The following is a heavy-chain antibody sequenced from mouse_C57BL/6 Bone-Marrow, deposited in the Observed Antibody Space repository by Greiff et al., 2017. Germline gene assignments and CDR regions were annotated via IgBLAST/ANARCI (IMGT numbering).Heavy chain of an antibody. CDR1: GYTFTGYW. CDR3: ATGSSYWYFDV. V-gene: IGHV1-9*01. CDR2: ILPGSGST. Sequence: VQLQQSGAELMKPGASVKLSCKATGYTFTGYWIEWVKQRPGHGLEWIGEILPGSGSTNYNEKFKGKATLTADTSSNSAYMQLSSLTTEDSAIYYCATGSSYWYFDVWGTGTTVTVSS. D-gene: IGHD1-1*01. J-gene: IGHJ1*03.